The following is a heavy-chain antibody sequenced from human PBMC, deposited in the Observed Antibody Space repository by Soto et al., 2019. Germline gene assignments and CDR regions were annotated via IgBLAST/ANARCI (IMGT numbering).Heavy chain of an antibody. D-gene: IGHD6-6*01. Sequence: EWVSSISSSSSYIYYADSVKGRFTISRDNAKNSLYLQMNSLRAEDTAGYYCAIGTRRSSSAILYWCPGLL. J-gene: IGHJ4*02. CDR3: AIGTRRSSSAILY. CDR2: ISSSSSYI. V-gene: IGHV3-21*01.